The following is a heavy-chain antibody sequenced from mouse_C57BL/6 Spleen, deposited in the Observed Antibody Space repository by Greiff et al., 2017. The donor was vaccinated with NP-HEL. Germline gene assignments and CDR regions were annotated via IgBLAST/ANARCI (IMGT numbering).Heavy chain of an antibody. Sequence: QVQLQQSGPGLVAPSPSLSITCTVSGFSLTSYGVDWVRQSPGKGLEWLGVIWGVGSTNYNSALKSRLSISKDNSKSQFFLKMNSLQTDDTAMYYCASGAYDYDRGFAYWGKGTLVTVSA. J-gene: IGHJ3*01. CDR1: GFSLTSYG. CDR2: IWGVGST. CDR3: ASGAYDYDRGFAY. D-gene: IGHD2-4*01. V-gene: IGHV2-6*01.